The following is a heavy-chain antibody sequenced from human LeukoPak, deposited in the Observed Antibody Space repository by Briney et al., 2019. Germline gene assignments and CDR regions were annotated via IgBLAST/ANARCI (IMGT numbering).Heavy chain of an antibody. J-gene: IGHJ4*02. Sequence: SGGSLRLSCAASGFTFSSYAMSWVRQAPGKGLEWVSAISGSGGSTYYADSVKGRFTISRDNSKNTLYLQMNSLRAEDTAVYYRAKKNDYYGSGSSGPFDYWGQGTLVTVSS. CDR3: AKKNDYYGSGSSGPFDY. V-gene: IGHV3-23*01. CDR2: ISGSGGST. CDR1: GFTFSSYA. D-gene: IGHD3-10*01.